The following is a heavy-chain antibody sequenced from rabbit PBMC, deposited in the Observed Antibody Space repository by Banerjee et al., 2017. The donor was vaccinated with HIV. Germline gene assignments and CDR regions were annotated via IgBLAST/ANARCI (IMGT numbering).Heavy chain of an antibody. CDR1: GFSFSSIYY. V-gene: IGHV1S40*01. D-gene: IGHD1-1*01. Sequence: QSLEESGGDLVKPGASLTLTCTASGFSFSSIYYMCWVRQAPGKGLEWIACIYTGSSGSTYYASWAKGRFTISKTSSTTVTLQMTSLTAADTATYFCARDLPISGGYSFDLWGPGTLVTVS. CDR2: IYTGSSGST. J-gene: IGHJ4*01. CDR3: ARDLPISGGYSFDL.